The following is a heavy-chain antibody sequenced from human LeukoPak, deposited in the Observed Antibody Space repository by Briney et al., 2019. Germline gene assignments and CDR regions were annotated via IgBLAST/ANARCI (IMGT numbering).Heavy chain of an antibody. D-gene: IGHD3-10*01. V-gene: IGHV3-66*02. CDR2: IYGDGTT. Sequence: PGGSLRLSCAASGFTVSNDYMAWVRPAPGRGLEWVSLIYGDGTTFYTDSVEGRFTISRDNFKNTLYLQMSSLRPEDTALYYCARDRAGAQSWVALDPWGQGTLVTVSS. CDR3: ARDRAGAQSWVALDP. CDR1: GFTVSNDY. J-gene: IGHJ5*02.